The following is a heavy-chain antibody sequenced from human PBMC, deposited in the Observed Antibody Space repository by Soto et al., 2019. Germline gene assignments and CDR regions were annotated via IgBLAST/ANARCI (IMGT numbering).Heavy chain of an antibody. D-gene: IGHD1-26*01. Sequence: EVQVVESGGGLVKPGGSLRLSCVFSGFTFSTYTMNWVRQSPGKGLERVSSINGRSNYVYYADSVKGRFTSSRDNAKNSLYLQMNRLRAEDTAIYYCAREDGVVGISSAFDHWGLGTLVTVSS. CDR3: AREDGVVGISSAFDH. CDR1: GFTFSTYT. CDR2: INGRSNYV. J-gene: IGHJ4*02. V-gene: IGHV3-21*01.